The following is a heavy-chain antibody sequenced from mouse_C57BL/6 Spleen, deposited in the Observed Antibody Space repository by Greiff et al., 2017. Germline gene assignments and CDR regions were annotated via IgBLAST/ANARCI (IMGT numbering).Heavy chain of an antibody. V-gene: IGHV1-61*01. D-gene: IGHD2-3*01. CDR1: GYTFTSYW. CDR3: ARRGTIYDGYYEAY. CDR2: IYPSDSET. J-gene: IGHJ3*01. Sequence: QVQLQQPGAELVRPGSSVKLSCKASGYTFTSYWMDWVKQRPGQGLEWIGNIYPSDSETHYNQKFKDKATLTVDKSSSTAYMQLSSLTSEDSAVYDCARRGTIYDGYYEAYWGQGTLVTVSA.